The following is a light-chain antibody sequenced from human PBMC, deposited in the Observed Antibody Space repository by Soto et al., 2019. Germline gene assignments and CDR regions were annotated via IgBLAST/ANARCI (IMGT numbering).Light chain of an antibody. CDR3: QSYDSSLSGSF. Sequence: QSVLTQPPSVSGAPGQRVTISCTGGSSNIGAGYDVHWYQQLPGTAPKLLIYRNTNRPSGVPDRFSGSRSATSASLAITGLQAEDEADYYCQSYDSSLSGSFSGTGTKVTVL. V-gene: IGLV1-40*01. J-gene: IGLJ1*01. CDR2: RNT. CDR1: SSNIGAGYD.